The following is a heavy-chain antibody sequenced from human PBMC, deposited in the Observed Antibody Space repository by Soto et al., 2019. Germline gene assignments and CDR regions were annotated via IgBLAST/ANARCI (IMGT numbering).Heavy chain of an antibody. CDR2: ISASGGST. CDR3: AKVADCSVGSCYREYLQH. D-gene: IGHD2-15*01. V-gene: IGHV3-23*01. J-gene: IGHJ1*01. Sequence: GGSLRLSCAASGFTFSTYAMTWVRQAPGKGLEWVSAISASGGSTYYADSVKGRFTISRHNSKNTLYLQMNSLRAEDTAVYYCAKVADCSVGSCYREYLQHWGQGTLVTVS. CDR1: GFTFSTYA.